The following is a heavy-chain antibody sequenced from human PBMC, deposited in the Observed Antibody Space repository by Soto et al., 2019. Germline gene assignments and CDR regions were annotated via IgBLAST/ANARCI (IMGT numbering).Heavy chain of an antibody. CDR2: IWYDGSNK. D-gene: IGHD3-10*01. Sequence: GGSLRLSCAASGFTFSSYGMHWVRQAPGKGLEWVAVIWYDGSNKYYVDSVKGRFTISRDNSKNTLYLQMNSLRAEDTAVYYCARDEGNYGSGSYYTYYFDYWGQGTLVTVSS. J-gene: IGHJ4*02. CDR3: ARDEGNYGSGSYYTYYFDY. CDR1: GFTFSSYG. V-gene: IGHV3-33*01.